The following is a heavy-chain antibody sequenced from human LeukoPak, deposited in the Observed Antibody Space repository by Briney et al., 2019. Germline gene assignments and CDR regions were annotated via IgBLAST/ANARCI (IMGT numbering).Heavy chain of an antibody. J-gene: IGHJ4*02. CDR3: AKVTAVTNTGALDY. Sequence: GGSLRLSCAASGFPFSSYCMHWVRPAPGKGLVWVSRINSDGSSTTYADSVKGRFTISRDNAKNTLYLQTNSLRVDDTAVYYCAKVTAVTNTGALDYWGQGTLVTVSS. CDR1: GFPFSSYC. CDR2: INSDGSST. V-gene: IGHV3-74*01. D-gene: IGHD4-17*01.